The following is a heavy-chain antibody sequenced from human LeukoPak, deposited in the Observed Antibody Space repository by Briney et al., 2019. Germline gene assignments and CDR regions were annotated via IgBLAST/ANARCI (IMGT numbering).Heavy chain of an antibody. J-gene: IGHJ6*02. CDR1: GFTFDDYA. CDR3: AKDKVRFLAGMDV. V-gene: IGHV3-9*01. D-gene: IGHD3-3*01. Sequence: PGRSLRLSCAASGFTFDDYAMHWDRQAPGKGLEWVSGISWNSGSIGYADSVKGRFTISRDNAKNSLYLQMNSLRAEDTALYYCAKDKVRFLAGMDVWGQGTTVTVSS. CDR2: ISWNSGSI.